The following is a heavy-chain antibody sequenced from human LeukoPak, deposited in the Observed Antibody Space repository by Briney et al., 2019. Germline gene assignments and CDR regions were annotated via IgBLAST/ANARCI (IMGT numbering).Heavy chain of an antibody. V-gene: IGHV3-74*01. CDR1: GFTLSTYW. CDR3: ARGSHAQDAFDI. CDR2: INTDGSRT. J-gene: IGHJ3*02. Sequence: KTGGSLRLSCAASGFTLSTYWMHWVRQAPGKGLVWVSRINTDGSRTNYADSVKGRFTISRDNAKNTLYLEMNSLRAEDTAVYYCARGSHAQDAFDIWGQGTMVTVSS.